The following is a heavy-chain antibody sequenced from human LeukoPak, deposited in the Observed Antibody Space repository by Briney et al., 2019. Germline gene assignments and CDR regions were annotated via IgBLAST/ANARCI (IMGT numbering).Heavy chain of an antibody. CDR3: ARLSLGFCSGDSCSNFDS. CDR1: GDSISSSSYY. J-gene: IGHJ4*02. D-gene: IGHD2-15*01. V-gene: IGHV4-39*01. CDR2: IYYSGST. Sequence: SETLSLTCTVSGDSISSSSYYWGWIRQPPGKGLEWIGSIYYSGSTFYNPSLKSRVTISVDRSKRQFSLKLRSVTAADTAVYHCARLSLGFCSGDSCSNFDSWGQGTLVTVSS.